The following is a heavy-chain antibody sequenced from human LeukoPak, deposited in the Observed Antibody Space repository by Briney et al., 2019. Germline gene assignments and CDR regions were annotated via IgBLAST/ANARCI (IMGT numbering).Heavy chain of an antibody. CDR2: ISSSGSTI. CDR3: AREGAYGSGSSPDY. CDR1: GFTFSSYE. J-gene: IGHJ4*02. D-gene: IGHD3-10*01. Sequence: GVSLRLSCAASGFTFSSYEMNWVRQAPGKGLEWVSYISSSGSTIYYADSVKGRFTISRDNAKNSLYLQMNSLRAEDTAVYYCAREGAYGSGSSPDYWGQGTLVTVSS. V-gene: IGHV3-48*03.